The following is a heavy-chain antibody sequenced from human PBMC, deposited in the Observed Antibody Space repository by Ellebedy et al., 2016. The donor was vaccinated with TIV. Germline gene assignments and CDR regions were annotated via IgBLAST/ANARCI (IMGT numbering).Heavy chain of an antibody. Sequence: SETLSLXCTVSGGSISSYYWSWIRQPPGKGLEWIGYIYYSGSTNYNPSLKSRVAISVDTSKNQFSLKLSSVTAADTAVYYCARARGSYAGGIDYWGQGTLVTVSS. D-gene: IGHD1-26*01. CDR2: IYYSGST. CDR1: GGSISSYY. V-gene: IGHV4-59*13. J-gene: IGHJ4*02. CDR3: ARARGSYAGGIDY.